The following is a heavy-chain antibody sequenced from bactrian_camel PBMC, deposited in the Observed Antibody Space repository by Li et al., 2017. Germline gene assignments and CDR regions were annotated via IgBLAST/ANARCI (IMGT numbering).Heavy chain of an antibody. CDR2: IRSAGST. J-gene: IGHJ4*01. CDR3: VKGWTGTVPIA. D-gene: IGHD1*01. CDR1: ISTYATNC. Sequence: HVQLVESGGGSVQAGGSLRLSCAASISTYATNCMGWFRQAPGKEREGVASIRSAGSTRYADSVKGRFTISKDNAKNTLYLQLNSLKTEDTAMYFCVKGWTGTVPIARGQGTQVTVS. V-gene: IGHV3S55*01.